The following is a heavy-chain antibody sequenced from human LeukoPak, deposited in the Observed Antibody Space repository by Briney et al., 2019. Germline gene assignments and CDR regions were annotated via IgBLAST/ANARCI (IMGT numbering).Heavy chain of an antibody. D-gene: IGHD6-6*01. J-gene: IGHJ6*02. CDR1: GFTFSNVW. CDR3: ARVLIAARPGEFRYYGMDV. V-gene: IGHV3-7*01. CDR2: IKQDGSEK. Sequence: GGSLRLSCAASGFTFSNVWMSWVRQAPGKGLEWVANIKQDGSEKYYVDSVKGRFTISRDNAKNSLYLQMNSLRAEDTAVYYCARVLIAARPGEFRYYGMDVWGQGTTVTVSS.